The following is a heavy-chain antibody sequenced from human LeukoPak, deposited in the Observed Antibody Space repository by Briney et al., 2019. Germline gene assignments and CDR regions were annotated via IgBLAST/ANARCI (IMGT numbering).Heavy chain of an antibody. J-gene: IGHJ4*02. CDR3: AKREGRYFSGWAFGY. Sequence: GGSLRLSCAASGFTFSDYAMSWVRQAPGKGLECVSTITGSGGNTYDADSVKGRFTISRDNSKNTLYLQMNSLRADDTAVYYCAKREGRYFSGWAFGYWGQGTLVTVSS. CDR2: ITGSGGNT. CDR1: GFTFSDYA. D-gene: IGHD6-19*01. V-gene: IGHV3-23*01.